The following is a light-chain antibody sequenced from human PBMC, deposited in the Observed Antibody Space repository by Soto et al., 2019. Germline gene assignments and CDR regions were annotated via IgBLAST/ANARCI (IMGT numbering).Light chain of an antibody. J-gene: IGKJ2*01. CDR1: QGISIW. V-gene: IGKV1-12*02. CDR3: QQANSFPYS. Sequence: DIQMTQSPSSVSASVGDRVTITCRASQGISIWLAWYQQKPGKAPKLLIYAASSLQSGVPSRFSGSESGTNFTLTIRSLQPEDFATHYCQQANSFPYSFGQGTKLEIK. CDR2: AAS.